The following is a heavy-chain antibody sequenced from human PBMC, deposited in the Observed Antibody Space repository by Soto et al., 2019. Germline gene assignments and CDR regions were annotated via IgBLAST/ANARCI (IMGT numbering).Heavy chain of an antibody. CDR1: GFTFGSHE. D-gene: IGHD2-8*01. J-gene: IGHJ1*01. V-gene: IGHV3-48*03. CDR2: ISGSGSTI. CDR3: ARGGVY. Sequence: PGGSLRLSCEATGFTFGSHEMNWIRQTPGKRLEWIAKISGSGSTINYADSVKGRFIISRDNVQRTLHLQMDSLRVEDTGVYYCARGGVYWGRGTLVTVSS.